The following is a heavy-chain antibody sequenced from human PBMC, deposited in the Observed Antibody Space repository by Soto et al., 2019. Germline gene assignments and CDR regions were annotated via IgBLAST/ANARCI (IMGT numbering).Heavy chain of an antibody. Sequence: QVQLQESGPGLVKPSQTLSLTCTVSGGSISSGDYYWSWIRQPPGKGLEWIGYIYYSWSTYYNPSLKSRVTISVDTSKDQFYLKLSSVTAADTAVYYCARVWWRANWYFDLWGRGTLVTVSS. CDR2: IYYSWST. CDR3: ARVWWRANWYFDL. V-gene: IGHV4-30-4*01. CDR1: GGSISSGDYY. J-gene: IGHJ2*01. D-gene: IGHD2-15*01.